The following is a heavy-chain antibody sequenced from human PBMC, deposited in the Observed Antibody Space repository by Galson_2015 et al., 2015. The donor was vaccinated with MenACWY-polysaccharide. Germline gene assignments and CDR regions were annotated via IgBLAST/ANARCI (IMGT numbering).Heavy chain of an antibody. CDR2: IKQSGSEK. CDR3: ARARSWSGYFAFDF. J-gene: IGHJ3*01. Sequence: SLRLSCAASGFPFSDSWMTWTRQAPGKGLEWVATIKQSGSEKYYVDSVEGRFTVSRDNAKNSLYLQMNSLRAEDTAVYYCARARSWSGYFAFDFWGQGTMVTVSS. CDR1: GFPFSDSW. V-gene: IGHV3-7*01. D-gene: IGHD3-3*01.